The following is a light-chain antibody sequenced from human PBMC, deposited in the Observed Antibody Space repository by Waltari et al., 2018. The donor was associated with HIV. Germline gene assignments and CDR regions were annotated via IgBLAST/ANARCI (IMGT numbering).Light chain of an antibody. V-gene: IGLV7-46*01. CDR3: LLSYFGVRV. CDR1: AGHVPWHRY. CDR2: ATE. Sequence: QVVVTQEPSLSVSPGGTVTVPCAPPAGHVPWHRYTHWFRLKPGQAPRTLIYATEKRRPSTPGRFAGSLIGGRAALMLAGALPDDEADYYCLLSYFGVRVFGGGTKLTV. J-gene: IGLJ3*02.